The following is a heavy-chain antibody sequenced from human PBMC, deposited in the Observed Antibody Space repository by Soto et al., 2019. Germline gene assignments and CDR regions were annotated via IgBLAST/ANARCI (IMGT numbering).Heavy chain of an antibody. CDR2: INHSGST. D-gene: IGHD1-26*01. CDR1: GGSFSGYY. Sequence: SETLSLTCAVYGGSFSGYYWSWIRQPPGKGLEWIGEINHSGSTNYNPSLKSRVTISVDTSKNQFSLKRSSVTAEDTAVYYCAMGLKKYNWFDPWGQGTLVTVSS. V-gene: IGHV4-34*01. CDR3: AMGLKKYNWFDP. J-gene: IGHJ5*02.